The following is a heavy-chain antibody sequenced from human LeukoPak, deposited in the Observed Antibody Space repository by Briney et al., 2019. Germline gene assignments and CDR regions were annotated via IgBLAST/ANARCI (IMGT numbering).Heavy chain of an antibody. V-gene: IGHV1-2*06. Sequence: ASVKVSCNTSGYTFTGYYMHWVRQAPGQGLEWMGRINPNSGGTNYIQKFQGRVTMTRDTSISTAYMEMSRLRSDDTAVYYCARGYGDFNAFDIWGPGTMVTVSS. CDR1: GYTFTGYY. D-gene: IGHD4-17*01. CDR3: ARGYGDFNAFDI. CDR2: INPNSGGT. J-gene: IGHJ3*02.